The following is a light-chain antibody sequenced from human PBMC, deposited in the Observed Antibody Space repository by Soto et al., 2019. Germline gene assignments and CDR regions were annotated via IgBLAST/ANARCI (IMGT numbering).Light chain of an antibody. J-gene: IGKJ1*01. V-gene: IGKV1-5*03. Sequence: DIQMTQSPSTLSSSVGDRVTITCRASQSIGSWLAWYQQKPGKAPKLLIYKASTLESGVPSRFSGSGSGTEFTLTISSLQPDDFAAYYCQQLDSYSITFGQGTKVEIK. CDR2: KAS. CDR3: QQLDSYSIT. CDR1: QSIGSW.